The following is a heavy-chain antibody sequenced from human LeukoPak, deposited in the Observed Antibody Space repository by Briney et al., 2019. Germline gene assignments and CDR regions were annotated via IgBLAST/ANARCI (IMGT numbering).Heavy chain of an antibody. CDR2: IKTETDGGTT. CDR1: GFTFNSAW. CDR3: TWSGLKVES. Sequence: GGSLRLSCAASGFTFNSAWMSWVRQAPGKGLEWVAQIKTETDGGTTDYAAPVKGRFTISRDGSKNMVFLQMNSLKTDDTALYYCTWSGLKVESWGQGTLVTVSS. J-gene: IGHJ4*02. V-gene: IGHV3-15*01. D-gene: IGHD3-3*01.